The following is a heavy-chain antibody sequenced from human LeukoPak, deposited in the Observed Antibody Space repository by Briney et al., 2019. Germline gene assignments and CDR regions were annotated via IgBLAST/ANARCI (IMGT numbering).Heavy chain of an antibody. V-gene: IGHV3-7*01. CDR3: ARETPRRGETRDGYR. Sequence: GGSLRLSCAASGFTFRNYWMNWVRQAPGKGLECLANIKEHGSETYYADSVVGRFTISRDNAKNSLYLQMNSLRAEDTAVYYCARETPRRGETRDGYRWGQGTLVTVSS. D-gene: IGHD5-24*01. CDR2: IKEHGSET. CDR1: GFTFRNYW. J-gene: IGHJ4*02.